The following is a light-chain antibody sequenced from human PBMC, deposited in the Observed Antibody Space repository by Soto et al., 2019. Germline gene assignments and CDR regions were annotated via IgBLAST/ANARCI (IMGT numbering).Light chain of an antibody. Sequence: DIVMTQSPDSLAVSLGERATINCKSSQSLLSKSNNRNYLAWYQLKPGQPPKLLVYWASTRESGVPDRFRGSGSGTDFTLTISSLQAEDVAIYYCHQHYSTPPLTFGGGTKVEIK. CDR1: QSLLSKSNNRNY. CDR3: HQHYSTPPLT. J-gene: IGKJ4*01. V-gene: IGKV4-1*01. CDR2: WAS.